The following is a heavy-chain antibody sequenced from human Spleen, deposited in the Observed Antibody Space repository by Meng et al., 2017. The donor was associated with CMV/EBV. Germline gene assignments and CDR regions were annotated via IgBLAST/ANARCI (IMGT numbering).Heavy chain of an antibody. V-gene: IGHV3-21*01. CDR2: ISSSSNYI. CDR3: ARHVHGDMPSYDS. J-gene: IGHJ4*02. CDR1: GVIFSSYS. D-gene: IGHD4-17*01. Sequence: GESLKIFCAASGVIFSSYSMNWVRQAPRKGLEWVSSISSSSNYIYYGDSVKGRFTISIDNAKNSLYRQMNSLRAEDTAVYYCARHVHGDMPSYDSWGQGTLVTVSS.